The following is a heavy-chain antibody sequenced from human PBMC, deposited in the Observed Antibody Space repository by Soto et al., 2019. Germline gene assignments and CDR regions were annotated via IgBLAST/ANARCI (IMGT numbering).Heavy chain of an antibody. CDR2: IIPIFGTA. CDR3: ARVGSGYDFRYYYYGMDV. D-gene: IGHD5-12*01. CDR1: GGTFSSYA. V-gene: IGHV1-69*13. Sequence: SVKVSCKASGGTFSSYAISWVRQAPGQGLEWMGGIIPIFGTANYAQKFQGRVTITADESTSTAYMELSSPRSEDTAVYYCARVGSGYDFRYYYYGMDVWGQGTTVTVSS. J-gene: IGHJ6*02.